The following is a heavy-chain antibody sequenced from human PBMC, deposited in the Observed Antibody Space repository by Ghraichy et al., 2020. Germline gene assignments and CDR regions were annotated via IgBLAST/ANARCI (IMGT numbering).Heavy chain of an antibody. CDR3: ASELFGYSTGWAFDY. CDR2: INTDNGNT. Sequence: ASVKVSCKASGYTFTNYGITWVRQAPGQGLEWMGWINTDNGNTNYARQLQDRVTLTTDTSTTTAYMELRSLRSDDTAVYYCASELFGYSTGWAFDYWGQGTLVTVSS. D-gene: IGHD6-19*01. J-gene: IGHJ4*02. V-gene: IGHV1-18*01. CDR1: GYTFTNYG.